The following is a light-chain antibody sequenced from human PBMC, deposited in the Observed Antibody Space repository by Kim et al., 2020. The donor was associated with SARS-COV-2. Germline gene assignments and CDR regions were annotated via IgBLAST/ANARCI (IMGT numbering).Light chain of an antibody. CDR3: CAYAGPWV. CDR1: SSDVGSYNL. J-gene: IGLJ3*02. V-gene: IGLV2-23*02. CDR2: EVS. Sequence: QSALTQPASVSGSPGQSITISCTGTSSDVGSYNLVSWYQQHPGKAPKLMIYEVSKRPSGVSNRFSGSKSGNTASLTISGLQAEDEAYYYCCAYAGPWVFGGGTQLTVL.